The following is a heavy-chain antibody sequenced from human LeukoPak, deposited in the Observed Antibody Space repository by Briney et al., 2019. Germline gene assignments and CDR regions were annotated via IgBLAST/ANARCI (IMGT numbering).Heavy chain of an antibody. CDR2: IYFSGRT. J-gene: IGHJ4*02. Sequence: SETLSLTCSVSGGSISSYYWSWIRQPPGKGLEWIGYIYFSGRTNYNPSLKSRVTISVDTSKNQFSLKLSSVTAADTAVYYCARVTGYIVEDYFDYWGQGTLVTVSS. CDR3: ARVTGYIVEDYFDY. V-gene: IGHV4-59*01. D-gene: IGHD3-22*01. CDR1: GGSISSYY.